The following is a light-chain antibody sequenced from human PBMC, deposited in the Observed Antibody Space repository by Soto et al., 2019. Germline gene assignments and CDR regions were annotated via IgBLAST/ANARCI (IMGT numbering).Light chain of an antibody. V-gene: IGKV1-9*01. J-gene: IGKJ2*01. Sequence: DIQLTQPPSFLSASVGDRVTITCRASQGIRSYLAWFQQRPGKAPKLLIYAASTLQGGVPSRFSGSGSGTEFTLTISSLQPEDFATYYCQQLNSYPYTFGQGTKLEIK. CDR1: QGIRSY. CDR2: AAS. CDR3: QQLNSYPYT.